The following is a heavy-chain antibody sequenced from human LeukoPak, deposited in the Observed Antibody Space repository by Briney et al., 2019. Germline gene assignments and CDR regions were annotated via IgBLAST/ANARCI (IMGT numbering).Heavy chain of an antibody. CDR1: GFTFSDYN. CDR2: ISRSGSTK. J-gene: IGHJ4*02. D-gene: IGHD1-26*01. CDR3: ARAAGRGSGSYPYYFDY. V-gene: IGHV3-11*04. Sequence: PGGSLRLSCAASGFTFSDYNMRWIRQAPGKGLEWVSSISRSGSTKYYADSVKGRFTISRDNAKNSLFLQMNSLRAEDTAVYYCARAAGRGSGSYPYYFDYWGQGTLVTVSS.